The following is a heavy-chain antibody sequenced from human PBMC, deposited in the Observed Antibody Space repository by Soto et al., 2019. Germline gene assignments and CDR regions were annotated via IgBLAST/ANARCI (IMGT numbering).Heavy chain of an antibody. CDR2: ITSSSNTV. CDR1: GLILGVYH. D-gene: IGHD6-6*01. J-gene: IGHJ6*02. CDR3: ARLGITARRSYGMDV. V-gene: IGHV3-48*01. Sequence: GGSLRLSCPASGLILGVYHRISVRQAPGRGLEWVSDITSSSNTVYYADSVKGRFTISRDNAKNSLYLQWSSLKASDTAMYYCARLGITARRSYGMDVWGQGTKVTVSS.